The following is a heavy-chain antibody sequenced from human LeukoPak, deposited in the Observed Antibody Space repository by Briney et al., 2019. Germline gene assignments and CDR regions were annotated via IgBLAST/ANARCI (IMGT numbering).Heavy chain of an antibody. V-gene: IGHV3-33*01. J-gene: IGHJ4*02. CDR3: ARENEIIPSYYYDF. Sequence: PGGSLKLSCAASGFPCNSYAMHWVRKSPGKGLEWVAVIWYDGSKKYYADSVKGRFSISRDDSKNTLYLQLDSLRAEDTAMYYCARENEIIPSYYYDFWGQGTLVTVSS. CDR2: IWYDGSKK. D-gene: IGHD3-10*01. CDR1: GFPCNSYA.